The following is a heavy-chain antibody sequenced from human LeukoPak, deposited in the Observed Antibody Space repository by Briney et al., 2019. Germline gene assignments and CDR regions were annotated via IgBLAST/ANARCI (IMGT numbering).Heavy chain of an antibody. D-gene: IGHD3-3*01. J-gene: IGHJ4*02. Sequence: ASVKVSGKASGYSFISYGISWVRQAPGQGLEWMGWISGHNGQTSYAQKLQGRVTMTTETSTSTVYMELRSLRSDDTAVYYCARWGPDFWSDYYPFDYWGQGTLVIVSS. CDR1: GYSFISYG. V-gene: IGHV1-18*01. CDR3: ARWGPDFWSDYYPFDY. CDR2: ISGHNGQT.